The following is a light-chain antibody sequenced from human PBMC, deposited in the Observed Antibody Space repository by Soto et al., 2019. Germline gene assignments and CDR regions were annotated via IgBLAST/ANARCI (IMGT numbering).Light chain of an antibody. CDR1: QSVSIY. CDR3: QHRNSWPPT. V-gene: IGKV3-11*01. CDR2: DAS. J-gene: IGKJ1*01. Sequence: EIVLTQSPATLSLSPGERATLSCRASQSVSIYLAWYQQKPGQAPRLLIYDASNRATGIPARFSGSGSGTDFTLTISSLEPEDIAVYYCQHRNSWPPTFGQGTKVEAK.